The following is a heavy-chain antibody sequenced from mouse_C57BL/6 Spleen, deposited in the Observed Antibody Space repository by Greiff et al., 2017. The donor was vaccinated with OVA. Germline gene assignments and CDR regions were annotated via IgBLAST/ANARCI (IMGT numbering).Heavy chain of an antibody. Sequence: QVQLQQSGPELVKPGASVKISCKASGYAFSSSWMNWVKQRPGKGLEWIGRIYTGDGDTNYNGKFKGKATLTADKSSSTAYMQLSSLTSEDSAVYFCAFAGTFDYWGQGTTLTVSS. CDR1: GYAFSSSW. CDR3: AFAGTFDY. CDR2: IYTGDGDT. D-gene: IGHD4-1*01. V-gene: IGHV1-82*01. J-gene: IGHJ2*01.